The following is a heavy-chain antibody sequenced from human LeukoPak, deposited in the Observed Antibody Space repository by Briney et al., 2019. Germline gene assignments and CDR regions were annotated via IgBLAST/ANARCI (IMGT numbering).Heavy chain of an antibody. V-gene: IGHV4-59*01. D-gene: IGHD5-24*01. J-gene: IGHJ5*02. CDR1: GGSISSYY. Sequence: PSETLSLTCTVSGGSISSYYWSWIRQPPGKGLEWIGYIYYSGSTNYNPSLKSRVTISVDTSKNQFSLKLSSVTAADTAVYYCARFVGMATIPWGQGTLVTVSS. CDR3: ARFVGMATIP. CDR2: IYYSGST.